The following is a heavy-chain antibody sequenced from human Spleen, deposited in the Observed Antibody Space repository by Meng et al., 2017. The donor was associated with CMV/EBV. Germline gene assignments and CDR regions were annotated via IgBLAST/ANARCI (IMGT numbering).Heavy chain of an antibody. D-gene: IGHD6-13*01. J-gene: IGHJ6*02. V-gene: IGHV4-39*07. CDR1: GGSISSSDNY. Sequence: SETLSLTCTVSGGSISSSDNYWAWIRQPPGKGLEWIGSIYYSGNTYYNPSLKSRVTMSLDTSKNQFSLKLRSVTAADTAVYYCARDLIAAAGPYYYYGMDVWGQGTTVTVSS. CDR2: IYYSGNT. CDR3: ARDLIAAAGPYYYYGMDV.